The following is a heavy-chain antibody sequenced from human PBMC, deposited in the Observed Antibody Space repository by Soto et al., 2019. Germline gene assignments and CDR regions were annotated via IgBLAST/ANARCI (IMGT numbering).Heavy chain of an antibody. J-gene: IGHJ6*01. V-gene: IGHV3-30-3*01. CDR3: AREGSAVGYYGLDV. Sequence: QVQLVESGGGVVQPGRSLRLSCVASGFTFSNYVMHWVRRAPGKGLEWVAVVSFAGTNKYYPDSVKGRFPISRDNSRNTLSLEMHSLTAEDTAVYYCAREGSAVGYYGLDVWGQGTPVTVSP. CDR1: GFTFSNYV. D-gene: IGHD1-26*01. CDR2: VSFAGTNK.